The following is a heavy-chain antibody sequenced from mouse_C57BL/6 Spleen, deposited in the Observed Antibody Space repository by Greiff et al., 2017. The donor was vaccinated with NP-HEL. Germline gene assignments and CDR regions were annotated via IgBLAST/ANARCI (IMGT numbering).Heavy chain of an antibody. CDR2: IYPGDGDT. J-gene: IGHJ4*01. Sequence: QVQLQQSGPELVKPGASVKISCKASGYAFSSSWMNWVKQRPGKGLEWIGRIYPGDGDTNYNGKFKGKSTLTVDKSSSTAYMQLSSLTSEDSAVYYCARRGGYYAMDYWGQGTSVTVSS. CDR1: GYAFSSSW. V-gene: IGHV1-82*01. CDR3: ARRGGYYAMDY.